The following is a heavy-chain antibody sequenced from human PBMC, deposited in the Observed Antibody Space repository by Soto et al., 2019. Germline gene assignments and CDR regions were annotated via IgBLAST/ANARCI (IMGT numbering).Heavy chain of an antibody. CDR1: GFTFSSYV. J-gene: IGHJ4*02. CDR3: ARDFGYGYFDY. Sequence: GGSLRISCAASGFTFSSYVMHWVRQAPGKGLEWVAVISYDGSNKYYADSVKGRFTISRDNSKNTLYLQMNSLRAEDTAVYFCARDFGYGYFDYWGQGTLVTVSS. CDR2: ISYDGSNK. V-gene: IGHV3-30*03. D-gene: IGHD3-22*01.